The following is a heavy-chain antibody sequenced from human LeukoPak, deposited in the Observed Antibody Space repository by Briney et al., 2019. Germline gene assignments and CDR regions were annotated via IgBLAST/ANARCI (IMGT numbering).Heavy chain of an antibody. D-gene: IGHD2-21*02. J-gene: IGHJ4*02. CDR3: TRGQSYCGADCYSD. CDR2: MYTGGGR. V-gene: IGHV3-66*01. CDR1: GFSVSNYY. Sequence: GGSLSLSCAASGFSVSNYYMSWVRQPPGKGLEWVSVMYTGGGRYYGDSVKGRFTISRDNSKNTVFLQMNSLKVGDTAMYYCTRGQSYCGADCYSDWGQGTLVTVSS.